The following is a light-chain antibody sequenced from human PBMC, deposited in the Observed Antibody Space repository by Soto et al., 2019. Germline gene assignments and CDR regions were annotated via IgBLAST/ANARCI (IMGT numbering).Light chain of an antibody. CDR3: QQSYSTPFLT. J-gene: IGKJ4*01. V-gene: IGKV1-39*01. CDR1: QSISSY. Sequence: DIQMTQSPSSLSASVGDRVTITCRASQSISSYLNWYQQKPGKAPKLLIYAASSLQSGVPSRFSGSGSGTDFTLTSSSLQPEDFATYYCQQSYSTPFLTFGGGTKVEIK. CDR2: AAS.